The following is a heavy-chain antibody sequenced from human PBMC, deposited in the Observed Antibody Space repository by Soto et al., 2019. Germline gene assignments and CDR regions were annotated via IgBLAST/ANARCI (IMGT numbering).Heavy chain of an antibody. D-gene: IGHD3-10*01. V-gene: IGHV4-59*12. CDR3: ARVWFGESSWFDP. Sequence: PSETLSLTCTVSGGSISSYYWSWIRQPPGKGLEWIGYIYYSGSTNYNPSLKSRVTISVDTSKNQFSLNLSSVTAADTAVYYCARVWFGESSWFDPWGQGTLVTVSS. CDR2: IYYSGST. J-gene: IGHJ5*02. CDR1: GGSISSYY.